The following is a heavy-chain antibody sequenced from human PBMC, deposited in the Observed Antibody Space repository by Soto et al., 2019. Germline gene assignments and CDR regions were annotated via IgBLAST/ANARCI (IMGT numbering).Heavy chain of an antibody. Sequence: EVQLVESGGGLVKPGGSLRLSCAASGFTFSSYSMNWVRQAPGKGLEWVSSISSSSSYIYYADSVKGRFTISRDNAKNSLYLQMTSLRAEDTAVYYCARMGSQRYYYYGMDVWGQETTVTVSS. V-gene: IGHV3-21*01. CDR1: GFTFSSYS. CDR2: ISSSSSYI. J-gene: IGHJ6*02. D-gene: IGHD6-25*01. CDR3: ARMGSQRYYYYGMDV.